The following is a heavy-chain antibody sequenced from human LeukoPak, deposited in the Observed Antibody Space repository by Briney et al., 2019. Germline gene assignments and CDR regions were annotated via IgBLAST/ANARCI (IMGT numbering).Heavy chain of an antibody. CDR3: ARGGGTIFGVLITIGDYMDV. CDR1: GFTFSSYG. D-gene: IGHD3-3*01. J-gene: IGHJ6*03. V-gene: IGHV3-30*03. CDR2: ISYDGRNK. Sequence: GGSLRLSCAASGFTFSSYGMHWVRQAPGKGLEWVALISYDGRNKFYADSVKGRFTLSRDSSKNTLYLQMSSLRAEDTALYYCARGGGTIFGVLITIGDYMDVWGKGTTVTVSS.